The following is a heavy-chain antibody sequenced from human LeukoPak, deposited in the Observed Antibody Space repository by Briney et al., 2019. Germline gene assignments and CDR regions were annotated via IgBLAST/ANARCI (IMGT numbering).Heavy chain of an antibody. CDR1: GGSISSYY. J-gene: IGHJ3*01. V-gene: IGHV4-59*12. D-gene: IGHD4-17*01. CDR3: ARSDYGADATYDAFDL. CDR2: ISDTGTT. Sequence: PSETLSLTCTVSGGSISSYYWSWLRQTPGKGMECIGFISDTGTTSYSPSLKSRVTMSLDTSKKQFSLKLMSVSAADTAVYYCARSDYGADATYDAFDLWGQGTMVTVS.